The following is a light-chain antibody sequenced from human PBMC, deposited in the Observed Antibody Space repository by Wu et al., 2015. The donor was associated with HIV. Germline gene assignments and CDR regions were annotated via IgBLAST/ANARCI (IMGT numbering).Light chain of an antibody. Sequence: DIQMTQSPSSLSASVGDRVTITCRAGQDIYNYLAWYQQKPGKVPKLLIYAASTLQSGVPSRFSGSGSGTDFALTISSLQPEDVATYYCQKYNSAPLTFGGGTKVEIK. J-gene: IGKJ4*01. CDR3: QKYNSAPLT. CDR2: AAS. CDR1: QDIYNY. V-gene: IGKV1-27*01.